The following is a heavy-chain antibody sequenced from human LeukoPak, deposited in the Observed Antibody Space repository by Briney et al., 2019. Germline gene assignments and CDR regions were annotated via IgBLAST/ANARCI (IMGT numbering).Heavy chain of an antibody. Sequence: SETLSLTCGVSGCSISSTNWWSWVRQTPGQGLEWIGEISLTGQTNYNPSLNGRVTMSLDESRNQLSLKLTSVTAADTAIYYCSRESGAFCPFGYWGQGTLVIVPP. CDR2: ISLTGQT. J-gene: IGHJ4*02. CDR3: SRESGAFCPFGY. D-gene: IGHD1-26*01. CDR1: GCSISSTNW. V-gene: IGHV4-4*02.